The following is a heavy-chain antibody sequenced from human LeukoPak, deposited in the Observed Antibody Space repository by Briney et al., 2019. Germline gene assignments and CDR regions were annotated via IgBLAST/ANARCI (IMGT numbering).Heavy chain of an antibody. CDR2: ISASGSGI. J-gene: IGHJ5*02. CDR1: GFTFSSYA. Sequence: GGSLRLSCAASGFTFSSYAMSWVRQAPGKGLEWVSGISASGSGIYYADSVKGRFTISRDNSKNTLYLQMNSLRAEDTAVYYCAKVTRWSWGQGTLVTVSS. CDR3: AKVTRWS. D-gene: IGHD2-21*02. V-gene: IGHV3-23*01.